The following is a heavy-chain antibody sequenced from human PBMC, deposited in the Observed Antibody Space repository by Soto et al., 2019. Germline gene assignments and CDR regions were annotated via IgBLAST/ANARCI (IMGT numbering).Heavy chain of an antibody. CDR3: TRDDFWSGYYSSGPLVY. D-gene: IGHD3-3*01. Sequence: EVQLVESGGGLVQPGGSLKLSCAASGFTFSGSAMHWVRQASGKGLEWVGRIRSKANSYATAYAASVKGRFTISRDDSKNTAYLQMNSLKTEDTAVYYCTRDDFWSGYYSSGPLVYWGQGTLVTVSS. CDR2: IRSKANSYAT. CDR1: GFTFSGSA. V-gene: IGHV3-73*01. J-gene: IGHJ4*02.